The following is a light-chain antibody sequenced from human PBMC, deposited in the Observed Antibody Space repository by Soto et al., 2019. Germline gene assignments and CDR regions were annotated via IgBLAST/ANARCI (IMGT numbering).Light chain of an antibody. V-gene: IGLV2-14*01. CDR2: EVT. Sequence: SALNQPASVSGSRGPSSIISCVGRNTDVGQDKSVSWYQQGPGKAPKLLIFEVTTRPSGVSNRFSGSRSGNTASLTISGLQPDDEGDYFCVSYTDTDTLVFGTGTKVTVL. J-gene: IGLJ1*01. CDR1: NTDVGQDKS. CDR3: VSYTDTDTLV.